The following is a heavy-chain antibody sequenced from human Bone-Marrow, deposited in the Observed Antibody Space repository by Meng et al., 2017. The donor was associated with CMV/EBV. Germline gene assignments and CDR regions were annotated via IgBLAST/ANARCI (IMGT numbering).Heavy chain of an antibody. CDR2: ISAYNGNT. CDR1: GYTFTSYG. CDR3: ARAPPYYYGSGSAVF. J-gene: IGHJ4*02. Sequence: ASVKVSCKASGYTFTSYGISWVRQAPGQGLEWMGWISAYNGNTNYAQKLQGRVTMTTDTSTSTAYMELSSLRSDDTAVYYCARAPPYYYGSGSAVFWGQGTLVTVSS. D-gene: IGHD3-10*01. V-gene: IGHV1-18*01.